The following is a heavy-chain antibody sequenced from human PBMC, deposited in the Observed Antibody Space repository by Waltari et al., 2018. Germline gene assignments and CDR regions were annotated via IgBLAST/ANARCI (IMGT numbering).Heavy chain of an antibody. J-gene: IGHJ4*02. CDR3: AREGSPVATIFDY. Sequence: EVQLVESGGGLVQPGGYLRLSCAVSGFTFRSYSMHWVLRATGKGLKYGSAISSNEGSTYYAGSMKGRFTISRDNSKNTMYLQMGGLGAEDMAVDYGAREGSPVATIFDYWGQGTLVTVSS. CDR2: ISSNEGST. V-gene: IGHV3-64*07. D-gene: IGHD5-12*01. CDR1: GFTFRSYS.